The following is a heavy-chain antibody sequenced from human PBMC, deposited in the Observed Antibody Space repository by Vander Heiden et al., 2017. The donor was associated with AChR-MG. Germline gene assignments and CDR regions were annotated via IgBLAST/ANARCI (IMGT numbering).Heavy chain of an antibody. CDR2: ISYDGTNI. D-gene: IGHD5-18*01. Sequence: QVQLVESGGGVVQPGRSLRLSCAASGFSFSSYGLHWVRKAPGKGLEWVAVISYDGTNIFYADSVKGRFTISRDNSKNTLYLQIRSLTIDDTAVYYCAKETTRGYSFGGGLDYWGQVTLVTVS. CDR3: AKETTRGYSFGGGLDY. V-gene: IGHV3-30*18. CDR1: GFSFSSYG. J-gene: IGHJ4*02.